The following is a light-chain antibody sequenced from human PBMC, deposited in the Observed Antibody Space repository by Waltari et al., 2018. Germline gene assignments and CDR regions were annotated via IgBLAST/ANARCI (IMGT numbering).Light chain of an antibody. CDR3: QQRYSWPRT. J-gene: IGKJ1*01. Sequence: EVVLIQPTDTLSLSPGERATLPCRASQNINTDLGWYQQRPGQAPRLLIFDASNRAAGIPVRFSGRGSGTDFTLIISTLEPEDSAVYYCQQRYSWPRTFGQGTKVEIK. V-gene: IGKV3-11*01. CDR1: QNINTD. CDR2: DAS.